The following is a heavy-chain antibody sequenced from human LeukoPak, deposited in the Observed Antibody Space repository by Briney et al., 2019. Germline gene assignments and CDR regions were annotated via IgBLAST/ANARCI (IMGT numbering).Heavy chain of an antibody. CDR3: ARGATYYYDSSGYYFDY. D-gene: IGHD3-22*01. Sequence: ASVRVSCKASGYTFTSYGISWVRQAPGQGLEWMGWISAYNGNTNYAQKLQGRVTMTTDTSTSTAYMELRSLRSDDTAVYYCARGATYYYDSSGYYFDYWGQGTLVTVSS. J-gene: IGHJ4*02. CDR1: GYTFTSYG. CDR2: ISAYNGNT. V-gene: IGHV1-18*01.